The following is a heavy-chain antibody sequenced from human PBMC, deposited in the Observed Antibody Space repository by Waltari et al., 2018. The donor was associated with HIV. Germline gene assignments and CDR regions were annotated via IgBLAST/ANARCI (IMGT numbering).Heavy chain of an antibody. Sequence: QLQLQESGPGLVKPSETLSLTCTVSGGSISSSSSYWGWIRQPPGKGLEWVGSIYYSWSTYYNPSLKSRITISVDTSKNQFSLKLSSVTAADTAVYYCARAGTYYYDSSGYSFDYWGQGTLITVSS. J-gene: IGHJ4*02. D-gene: IGHD3-22*01. CDR2: IYYSWST. CDR1: GGSISSSSSY. CDR3: ARAGTYYYDSSGYSFDY. V-gene: IGHV4-39*07.